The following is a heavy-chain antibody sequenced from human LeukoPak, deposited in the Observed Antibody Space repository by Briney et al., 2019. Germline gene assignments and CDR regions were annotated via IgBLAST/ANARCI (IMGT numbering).Heavy chain of an antibody. J-gene: IGHJ3*02. CDR2: ISYDGSNK. D-gene: IGHD3-10*01. Sequence: GGSLRLSCAASGFTFSSYAMHWVRQAPGKGLEWVAVISYDGSNKYYADSVKGRFTISRDNSKNTLYLQMNSLRAEDTAVYYCARKARFGELLRIDAFDIWGQGTMVTVSS. CDR3: ARKARFGELLRIDAFDI. CDR1: GFTFSSYA. V-gene: IGHV3-30-3*01.